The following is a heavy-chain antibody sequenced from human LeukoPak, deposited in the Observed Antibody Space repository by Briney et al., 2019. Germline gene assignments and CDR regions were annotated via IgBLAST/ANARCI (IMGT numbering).Heavy chain of an antibody. CDR1: GGSISSSSYY. Sequence: PSETLSLTCTVSGGSISSSSYYWGWIRQPPGKGLEWIGSIYYSGSTYYNPSLKSRVTISVDTSKNQFSLKLSSVTAADTAVYYCASRVYYDFRSGFQSDYWGQGTLVTVSS. J-gene: IGHJ4*02. V-gene: IGHV4-39*01. CDR2: IYYSGST. CDR3: ASRVYYDFRSGFQSDY. D-gene: IGHD3-3*01.